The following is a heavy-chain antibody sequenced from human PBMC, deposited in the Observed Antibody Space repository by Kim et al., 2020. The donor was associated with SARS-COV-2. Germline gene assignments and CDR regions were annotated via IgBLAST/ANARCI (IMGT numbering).Heavy chain of an antibody. CDR2: INHSGST. D-gene: IGHD7-27*01. V-gene: IGHV4-34*01. CDR1: GGSFSGYY. Sequence: SETLSLTCAVYGGSFSGYYWSWIRQPPGKGLEWIGEINHSGSTNYNPSLKSRVTISVDTPKKQFSLKLRSVTAADTAVYYCARGWARHFDLWGRGTLVTVSS. CDR3: ARGWARHFDL. J-gene: IGHJ2*01.